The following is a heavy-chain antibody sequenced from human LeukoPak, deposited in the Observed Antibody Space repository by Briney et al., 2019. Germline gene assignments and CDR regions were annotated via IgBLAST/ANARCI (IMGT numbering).Heavy chain of an antibody. CDR2: ISSSGTYA. D-gene: IGHD3-9*01. Sequence: GGSLRLSCVASGFTFSDYYMSWIRQAPGKGLQYVSYISSSGTYANYANSVKGRFTNSRDNAKNSLYLQMNSLRADDTAVYYCARGGYDILTGTSFFDPWGQGTLVTVSS. J-gene: IGHJ5*02. CDR1: GFTFSDYY. CDR3: ARGGYDILTGTSFFDP. V-gene: IGHV3-11*05.